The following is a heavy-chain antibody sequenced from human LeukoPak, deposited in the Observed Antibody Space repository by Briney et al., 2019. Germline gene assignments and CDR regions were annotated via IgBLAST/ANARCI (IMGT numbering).Heavy chain of an antibody. Sequence: ASETLSLTCAVYGGSFSGYYWSWIRQPPGKGLEWIGYIYYSGSTNYNPSLKSRVTISVDTSKNQFSLKLSSVTAADTAVYYCARGGSSSSDEYFDYWGQGTLVTVSS. CDR3: ARGGSSSSDEYFDY. J-gene: IGHJ4*02. CDR1: GGSFSGYY. CDR2: IYYSGST. V-gene: IGHV4-59*01. D-gene: IGHD6-6*01.